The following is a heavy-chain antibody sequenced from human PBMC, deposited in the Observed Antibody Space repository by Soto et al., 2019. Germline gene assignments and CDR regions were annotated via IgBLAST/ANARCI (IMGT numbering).Heavy chain of an antibody. Sequence: GRSLRLSCAASGVTLSSYGMHWVRQAPGKGLEWVAVIWYDGSNKYYADSVKGRFTISRDNSKNTLYLQMNSLRAEDTAVYYCARAGGQDFYYYGMDVWGQGTTVTVSS. V-gene: IGHV3-33*01. J-gene: IGHJ6*02. CDR1: GVTLSSYG. CDR3: ARAGGQDFYYYGMDV. CDR2: IWYDGSNK.